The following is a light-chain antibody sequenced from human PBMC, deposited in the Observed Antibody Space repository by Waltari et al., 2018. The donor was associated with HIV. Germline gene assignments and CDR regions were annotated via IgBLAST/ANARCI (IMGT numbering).Light chain of an antibody. J-gene: IGKJ4*01. CDR1: QSISRF. CDR3: QQTYSTPLGLT. Sequence: DIQMTQSPSSLSASVGDRVTISCRASQSISRFLNWYQQKPGKAPELLLYRTSILQSGVPSRFSGSGSGTDFTLTISNLQPEDFASYYCQQTYSTPLGLTFGGGTKVEIK. CDR2: RTS. V-gene: IGKV1-39*01.